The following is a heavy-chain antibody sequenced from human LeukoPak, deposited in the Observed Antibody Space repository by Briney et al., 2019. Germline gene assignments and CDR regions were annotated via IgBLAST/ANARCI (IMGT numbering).Heavy chain of an antibody. Sequence: GASVKVSCKASGYTFISLDISWVRQATGQGLEWMGWTNPNSGYTGYAQKFQGRVTITRNTSISTAYMELSSLRSEDTAVYYCARVAGSIDYWGQGTLVAVSS. CDR3: ARVAGSIDY. V-gene: IGHV1-8*03. CDR1: GYTFISLD. J-gene: IGHJ4*02. CDR2: TNPNSGYT. D-gene: IGHD6-19*01.